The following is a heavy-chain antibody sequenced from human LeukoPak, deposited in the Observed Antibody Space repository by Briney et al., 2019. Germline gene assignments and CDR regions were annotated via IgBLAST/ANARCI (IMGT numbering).Heavy chain of an antibody. Sequence: SETLSLTCTVSGGSISSSSYYWGWIRQPPGKGLEWIGSIYYSGSTYYNPSLKSRVTISVDTSKNQFSLKLSSVTAADTAVYYCARVFAPLDSSGYYYFDYWGQGTLVTVSS. J-gene: IGHJ4*02. V-gene: IGHV4-39*07. CDR2: IYYSGST. CDR1: GGSISSSSYY. D-gene: IGHD3-22*01. CDR3: ARVFAPLDSSGYYYFDY.